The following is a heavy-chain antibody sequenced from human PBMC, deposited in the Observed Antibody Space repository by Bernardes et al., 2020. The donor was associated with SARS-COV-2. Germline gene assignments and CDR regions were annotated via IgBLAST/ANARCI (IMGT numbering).Heavy chain of an antibody. D-gene: IGHD4-17*01. CDR2: ISGYNGKT. J-gene: IGHJ3*02. CDR3: ARDWTRNYGDSVLDAFDI. Sequence: ASVKVSCKASGYRFTNYGISWVRQAPGQGLEWMGWISGYNGKTNYAQKIQGRVTITTDTPTTTVYMELRSLRFDDSAVYYCARDWTRNYGDSVLDAFDIWGQGTMVTVSS. CDR1: GYRFTNYG. V-gene: IGHV1-18*04.